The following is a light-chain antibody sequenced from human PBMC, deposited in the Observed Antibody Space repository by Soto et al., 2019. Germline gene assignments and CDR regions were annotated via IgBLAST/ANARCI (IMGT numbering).Light chain of an antibody. CDR3: QQYGSSPWT. J-gene: IGKJ1*01. CDR1: QSVSSN. CDR2: GAS. V-gene: IGKV3-20*01. Sequence: EIVMTPSPATLSGSPGERATLSCRASQSVSSNLAWYQQKPGQAPRLLIYGASTRATGIPARFSGSGSGTDFTLTISRLEPEDFAVYYCQQYGSSPWTFGQGTKVDIK.